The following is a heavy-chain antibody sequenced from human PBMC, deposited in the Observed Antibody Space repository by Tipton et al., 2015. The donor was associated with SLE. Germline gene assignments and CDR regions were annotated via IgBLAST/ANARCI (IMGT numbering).Heavy chain of an antibody. J-gene: IGHJ4*02. Sequence: SLRLSCAASGFNFADYTMHWVRQAPGKGLEWVSLITWDGGSTHYADSVKGRFAISRDNSKNSLYLQMNNLRTEDTALYYCAKDAGNFGSGSYVNYWGQGTLVTVSS. CDR2: ITWDGGST. D-gene: IGHD3-10*01. CDR1: GFNFADYT. CDR3: AKDAGNFGSGSYVNY. V-gene: IGHV3-43*01.